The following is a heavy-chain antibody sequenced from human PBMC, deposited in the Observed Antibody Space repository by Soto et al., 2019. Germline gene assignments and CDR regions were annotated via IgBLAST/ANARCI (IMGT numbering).Heavy chain of an antibody. CDR1: GDSVSSNSAT. CDR2: TYYRSKWYN. V-gene: IGHV6-1*01. Sequence: PSQTLSLTCAISGDSVSSNSATWNWIRQPPSRGLEWLGRTYYRSKWYNDYVVSVKSRITINPDTSKNQFSLQLNSVTPEDTAVYYCARLQGTSWFDYWGQGTLVTVSS. CDR3: ARLQGTSWFDY. D-gene: IGHD2-2*01. J-gene: IGHJ5*01.